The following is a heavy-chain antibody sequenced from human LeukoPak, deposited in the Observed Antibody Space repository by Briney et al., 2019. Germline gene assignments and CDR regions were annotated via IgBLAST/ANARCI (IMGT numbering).Heavy chain of an antibody. CDR1: GYTFTGYY. CDR3: ARGAMNLDS. Sequence: ASVKVSCKASGYTFTGYYIHGVRQAPGQGLEWMGWINPYSGDTAYEQKFQGRVTITRDTSINTAYMELNRLKFDDSAVYYCARGAMNLDSWVRGTLVTVSS. D-gene: IGHD5-18*01. J-gene: IGHJ4*02. V-gene: IGHV1-2*02. CDR2: INPYSGDT.